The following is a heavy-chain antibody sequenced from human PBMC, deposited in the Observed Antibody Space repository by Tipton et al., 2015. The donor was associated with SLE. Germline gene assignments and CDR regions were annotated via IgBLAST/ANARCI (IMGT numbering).Heavy chain of an antibody. J-gene: IGHJ5*02. D-gene: IGHD6-19*01. CDR2: IYYSGST. CDR3: AREGYSSGWTEVHWFDP. V-gene: IGHV4-59*01. CDR1: GGSISSYY. Sequence: TLSLTCTVSGGSISSYYWSWIRQPPGKGLEWIGYIYYSGSTNYNPSLKSRVTISVDTSKNRFSLKLSSVTAADTAVYYCAREGYSSGWTEVHWFDPWGQGTLVTVSS.